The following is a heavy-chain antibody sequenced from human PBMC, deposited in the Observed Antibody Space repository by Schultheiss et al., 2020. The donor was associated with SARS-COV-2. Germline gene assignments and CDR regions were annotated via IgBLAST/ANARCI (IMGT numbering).Heavy chain of an antibody. CDR1: GFTFSSSW. CDR2: IKCDGSEK. CDR3: VTDYYDSSGPDRYFQH. D-gene: IGHD3-22*01. Sequence: GGSLRLSCAASGFTFSSSWMHWVCQAPEKGLEWVADIKCDGSEKYYVDSVKGRLTISRDNAKNTLYLQMNSLRAEDTAVYYCVTDYYDSSGPDRYFQHWGQGTLVTVSS. J-gene: IGHJ1*01. V-gene: IGHV3-52*01.